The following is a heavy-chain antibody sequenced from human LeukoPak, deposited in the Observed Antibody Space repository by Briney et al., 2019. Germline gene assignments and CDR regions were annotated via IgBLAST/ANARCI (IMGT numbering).Heavy chain of an antibody. CDR3: ARDVEATEKGGSFDY. V-gene: IGHV1-46*01. CDR1: GYTFTSYY. Sequence: ASVKVSCKASGYTFTSYYMYWVRQAPGQGLEWMGIINPSGGSTSYAQKFQGRVTMTRDTSTSTVYMELSSLRSEDTAVYYCARDVEATEKGGSFDYWGQGTLVTVSS. D-gene: IGHD5-24*01. J-gene: IGHJ4*02. CDR2: INPSGGST.